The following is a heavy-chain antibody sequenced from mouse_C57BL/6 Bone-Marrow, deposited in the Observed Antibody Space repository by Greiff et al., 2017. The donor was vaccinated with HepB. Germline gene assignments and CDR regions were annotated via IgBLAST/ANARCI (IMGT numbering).Heavy chain of an antibody. D-gene: IGHD2-3*01. CDR2: IDPSDSYT. J-gene: IGHJ4*01. Sequence: VQLQQPGAELVRPGTSVKLSCKASGYTFTSYWMHWVKPRPGQGLAWIGVIDPSDSYTNYNQKFKGKATLTVDTSSSTAYMQLSSLTSEDSAVYYCARYLYANYAMDYWGQGTSVTVSS. CDR3: ARYLYANYAMDY. CDR1: GYTFTSYW. V-gene: IGHV1-59*01.